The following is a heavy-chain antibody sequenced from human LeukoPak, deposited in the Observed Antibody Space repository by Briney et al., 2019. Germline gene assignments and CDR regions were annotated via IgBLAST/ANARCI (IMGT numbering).Heavy chain of an antibody. CDR2: INPNSGGT. CDR3: ARGTRSITMVRGAHPPSYYYYMDV. J-gene: IGHJ6*03. V-gene: IGHV1-2*02. Sequence: ASVKVSCKASGYTFTGYYMHWVRQAPGQGLEWMGWINPNSGGTNYAQKFQGRVTMTRDMSTSTVYMELSSLRSEDTAVYYCARGTRSITMVRGAHPPSYYYYMDVWGKGTTVTVSS. D-gene: IGHD3-10*01. CDR1: GYTFTGYY.